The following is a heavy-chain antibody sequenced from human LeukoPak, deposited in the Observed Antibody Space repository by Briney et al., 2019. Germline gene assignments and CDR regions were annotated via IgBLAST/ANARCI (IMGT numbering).Heavy chain of an antibody. D-gene: IGHD3-22*01. CDR1: GFTFSSYA. V-gene: IGHV3-30-3*01. J-gene: IGHJ4*02. CDR2: ISYDGSNK. Sequence: GRSLRLSCAASGFTFSSYAMHWVRQAPGKGLEWVAVISYDGSNKYYADSVKGRFTISRDNSKNTLYLQMNSLRAEDTAVYYCARARGYYDSSGPLDYWGQGTLVTVSS. CDR3: ARARGYYDSSGPLDY.